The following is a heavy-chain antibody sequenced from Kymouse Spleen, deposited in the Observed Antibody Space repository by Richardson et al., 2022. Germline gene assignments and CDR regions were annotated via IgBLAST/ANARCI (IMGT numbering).Heavy chain of an antibody. V-gene: IGHV3-53*01. CDR1: GFTVSSNY. CDR2: IYSGGST. Sequence: EVQLVESGGGLIQPGGSLRLSCAASGFTVSSNYMSWVRQAPGKGLEWVSVIYSGGSTYYADSVKGRFTISRDNSKNTLYLQMNSLRAEDTAVYYCARAPNNWNYSWGFDYWGQGTLVTVSS. CDR3: ARAPNNWNYSWGFDY. D-gene: IGHD1-7*01. J-gene: IGHJ4*02.